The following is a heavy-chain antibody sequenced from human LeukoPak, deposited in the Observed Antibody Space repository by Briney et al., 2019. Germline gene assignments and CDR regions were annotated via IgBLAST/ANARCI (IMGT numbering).Heavy chain of an antibody. CDR1: GFSISGHW. Sequence: GGSLRLSCTASGFSISGHWQTWVRQTPGKGLEWVAHINADGSEKSYVGSVKGRFTISKDSVENSVTLQMNSVRVEDTAVYYCGRGHYGLDVWGQGATVTASS. CDR2: INADGSEK. V-gene: IGHV3-7*01. J-gene: IGHJ6*02. CDR3: GRGHYGLDV.